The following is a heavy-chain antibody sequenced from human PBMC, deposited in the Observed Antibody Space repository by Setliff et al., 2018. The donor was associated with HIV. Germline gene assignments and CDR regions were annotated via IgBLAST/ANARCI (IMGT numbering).Heavy chain of an antibody. CDR3: AREWATTAGFDI. D-gene: IGHD6-19*01. CDR1: GFTFTIDW. Sequence: GGCMSLPCGASGFTFTIDWMHWIRQVPGKGLVWVSRINYDRITTNYADFVQGRFTISRDNPKNPVYLQMNSLRVDDTAIYYCAREWATTAGFDIWGRGTMVTVSS. J-gene: IGHJ3*02. CDR2: INYDRITT. V-gene: IGHV3-74*01.